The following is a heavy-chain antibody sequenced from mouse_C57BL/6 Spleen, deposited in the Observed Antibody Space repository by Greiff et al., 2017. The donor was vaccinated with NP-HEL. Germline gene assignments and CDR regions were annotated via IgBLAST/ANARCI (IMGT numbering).Heavy chain of an antibody. Sequence: QVQLQQSGAELVRPGASVKLSCKASGYTFTDYYINWVKQRPGQGLEWIARIYTGSGNTYYNEKFKGKATLTADKSSSTAYMQLSSLTSDDAAVYVCARHYYGSHDYAMDYWGQGTSVTVSS. CDR1: GYTFTDYY. V-gene: IGHV1-76*01. CDR3: ARHYYGSHDYAMDY. J-gene: IGHJ4*01. CDR2: IYTGSGNT. D-gene: IGHD1-1*01.